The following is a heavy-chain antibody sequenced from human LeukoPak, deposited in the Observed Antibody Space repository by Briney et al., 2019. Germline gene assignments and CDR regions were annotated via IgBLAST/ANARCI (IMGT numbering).Heavy chain of an antibody. Sequence: PSETLSLTCTVSGGSISSYYWSWIRQPAGKGLEWIGRIYTSGSTNYNPSLKSRVTMSVGTSKNQFSLKLSSVTAADTAVYYCARDIRYFDWLPPYYFDYWGQGTLVTVSS. CDR2: IYTSGST. CDR3: ARDIRYFDWLPPYYFDY. D-gene: IGHD3-9*01. V-gene: IGHV4-4*07. CDR1: GGSISSYY. J-gene: IGHJ4*02.